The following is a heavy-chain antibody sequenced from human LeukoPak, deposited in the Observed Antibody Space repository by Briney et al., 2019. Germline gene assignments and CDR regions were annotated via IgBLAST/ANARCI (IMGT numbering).Heavy chain of an antibody. CDR2: IYGGDAA. Sequence: GGSLRLSCAASGITVSSNYMTWIRQAPGKGLEWVSLIYGGDAAYYAASVRGRLMISRDNLKNTLFLQMNSLRVEDTAVYYCVTSTGQQFIPYDYWGQGTHVAVSS. J-gene: IGHJ4*02. D-gene: IGHD6-13*01. CDR3: VTSTGQQFIPYDY. V-gene: IGHV3-66*02. CDR1: GITVSSNY.